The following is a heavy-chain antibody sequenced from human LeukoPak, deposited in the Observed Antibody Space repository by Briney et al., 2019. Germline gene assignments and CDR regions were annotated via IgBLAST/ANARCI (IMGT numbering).Heavy chain of an antibody. CDR1: GFSFSNAW. J-gene: IGHJ6*02. CDR3: ATPTLDANYYYGMDV. Sequence: VGSLRLSCAASGFSFSNAWMSWVRQAPGKGQEWVGRIKSKTDGGTTDYAAPVKGRFTISRDNSKNTLYLQMNSLRAEDTAVYYCATPTLDANYYYGMDVWGQGTTVTVSS. CDR2: IKSKTDGGTT. D-gene: IGHD1-1*01. V-gene: IGHV3-15*01.